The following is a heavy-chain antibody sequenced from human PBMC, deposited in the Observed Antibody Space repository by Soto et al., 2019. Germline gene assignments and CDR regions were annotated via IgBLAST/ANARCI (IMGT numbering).Heavy chain of an antibody. J-gene: IGHJ6*02. Sequence: ASVKVSCKASGCTFTSYGIGWVRQAPGHGLEWMGWISAYNGNTNYAQKLQGRVTMTTDTSTSTAYMELRSLRSDDTAVYYCARDDWMGYWNYRFGYYYYGMDVWGQGTTVTVSS. CDR2: ISAYNGNT. D-gene: IGHD1-7*01. V-gene: IGHV1-18*01. CDR1: GCTFTSYG. CDR3: ARDDWMGYWNYRFGYYYYGMDV.